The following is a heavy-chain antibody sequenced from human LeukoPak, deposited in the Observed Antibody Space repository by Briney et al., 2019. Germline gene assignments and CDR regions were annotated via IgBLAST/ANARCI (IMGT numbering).Heavy chain of an antibody. V-gene: IGHV1-2*02. J-gene: IGHJ4*02. Sequence: GASVKVSCKASGYTFTGYYMHWVRQAPGQGLEWMGWINPNSGGTNYAQKFQGRVTMTRDTSISTAYMELSGLRSDDTAVYYCARVKSSGSYHPNLYYFDYWGQGTLVTVSS. CDR3: ARVKSSGSYHPNLYYFDY. D-gene: IGHD1-26*01. CDR1: GYTFTGYY. CDR2: INPNSGGT.